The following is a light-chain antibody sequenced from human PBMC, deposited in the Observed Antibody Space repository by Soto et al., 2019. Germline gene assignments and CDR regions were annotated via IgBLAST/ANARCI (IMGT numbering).Light chain of an antibody. CDR3: QKYNSAPWT. V-gene: IGKV1-27*01. CDR1: QDISNY. CDR2: AAS. Sequence: DIQMTQSPSSLSASVGDRVTITCRASQDISNYLAWYQQKPGKVPKLLIYAASTLQSGVPSRFSGSGSGTEFTINISSLQPEDVATYYCQKYNSAPWTFGQGTKVEIK. J-gene: IGKJ1*01.